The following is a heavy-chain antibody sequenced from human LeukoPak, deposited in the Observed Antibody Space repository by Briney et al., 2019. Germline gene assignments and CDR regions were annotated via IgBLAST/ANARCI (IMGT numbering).Heavy chain of an antibody. Sequence: GASVKVSCKASGYTFTSYYMHWVRQAPGQGLEWMGIINPSGGGTSYAQRFQGRVAMTRDTSTSTVYMELSSLRSEDTALYYCARDAEYYGSGSYYKSPLRYWGQGTLVTVSS. D-gene: IGHD3-10*01. CDR1: GYTFTSYY. J-gene: IGHJ4*02. V-gene: IGHV1-46*01. CDR2: INPSGGGT. CDR3: ARDAEYYGSGSYYKSPLRY.